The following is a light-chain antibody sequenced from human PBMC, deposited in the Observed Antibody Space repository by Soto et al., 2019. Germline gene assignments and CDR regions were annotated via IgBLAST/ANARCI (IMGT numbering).Light chain of an antibody. Sequence: QSALTQPASVSGSPGQSIAISCTGTSSDVGSYDRVSWYQHQPGKAPTLMIYEVNKRPSGVSDRFSGTKSGNTASLTISGLQAEDEADYYCCSSVGSPNWVFGGGTKLTVL. J-gene: IGLJ3*02. CDR3: CSSVGSPNWV. V-gene: IGLV2-23*02. CDR1: SSDVGSYDR. CDR2: EVN.